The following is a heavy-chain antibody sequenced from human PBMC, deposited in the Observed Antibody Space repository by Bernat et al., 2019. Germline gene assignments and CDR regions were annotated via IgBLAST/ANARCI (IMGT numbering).Heavy chain of an antibody. CDR1: GFTFSSYA. D-gene: IGHD3-22*01. J-gene: IGHJ3*02. CDR2: ISYDGSNK. CDR3: AKPWEIVVHAFDI. Sequence: QVQLVESGGGVVQPGRSLRLSCAASGFTFSSYAMHWVRQAPGKGLEWVAVISYDGSNKYYADSVKGRFTISRDNSKNTLYLQMNSLRAEDTAVYYCAKPWEIVVHAFDIWGQGTMVTVSS. V-gene: IGHV3-30-3*02.